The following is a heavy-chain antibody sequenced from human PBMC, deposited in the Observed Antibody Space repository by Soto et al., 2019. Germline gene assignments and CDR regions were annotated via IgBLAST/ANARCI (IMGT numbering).Heavy chain of an antibody. Sequence: QVQLQESGPGLVTPSETLSLTCSFSGDSVTSHYLTWIRQSPEKGLEWIGYMHYTGFSHYNPSLTSRLTISVDRSKNQFTLQLTSVTVEDTAVYYYATSYGNDWYTYWGQATQVTVSS. CDR2: MHYTGFS. CDR1: GDSVTSHY. CDR3: ATSYGNDWYTY. J-gene: IGHJ4*02. D-gene: IGHD3-9*01. V-gene: IGHV4-59*02.